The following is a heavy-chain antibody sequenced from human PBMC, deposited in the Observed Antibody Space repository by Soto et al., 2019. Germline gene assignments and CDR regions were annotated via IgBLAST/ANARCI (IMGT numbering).Heavy chain of an antibody. CDR3: ARGRQQLWWFDP. J-gene: IGHJ5*02. Sequence: ASVKVSCKASGYTFTSYAMHWVRQAPGQRLEWMGWINAGNGNTKYSQKFQGRVTITRDTSASTAYMELSSLRSEDTAVYYCARGRQQLWWFDPWGQGTLVTVSS. D-gene: IGHD6-13*01. V-gene: IGHV1-3*01. CDR2: INAGNGNT. CDR1: GYTFTSYA.